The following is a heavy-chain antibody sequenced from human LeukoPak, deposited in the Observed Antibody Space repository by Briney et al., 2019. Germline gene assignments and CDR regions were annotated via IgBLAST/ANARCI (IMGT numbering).Heavy chain of an antibody. CDR2: IYTSGST. J-gene: IGHJ3*02. V-gene: IGHV4-61*02. CDR3: ARDSYYDFWSGYQDAFDI. Sequence: NPSQTLSLTXTVSGGSISSGSYYWSWIRQPAGKGLEWIGRIYTSGSTNYNPSLKSRVTISVDTSKNQFSLKLSSVTAADTAVYYCARDSYYDFWSGYQDAFDIWGRGTMVTVSS. D-gene: IGHD3-3*01. CDR1: GGSISSGSYY.